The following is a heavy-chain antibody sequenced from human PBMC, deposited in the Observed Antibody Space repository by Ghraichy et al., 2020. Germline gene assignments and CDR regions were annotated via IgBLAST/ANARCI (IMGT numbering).Heavy chain of an antibody. Sequence: SETLSLTCTVSGGSISSGGYYWSWIRQHPGKGLEWIGYIYYSGSTYYNPSLKSRVTISVDTSKNQFSLKLSSVTAADTAVYYCARGDSSPFVNWGQGTLVTVSS. CDR3: ARGDSSPFVN. J-gene: IGHJ4*02. CDR2: IYYSGST. D-gene: IGHD6-13*01. V-gene: IGHV4-31*03. CDR1: GGSISSGGYY.